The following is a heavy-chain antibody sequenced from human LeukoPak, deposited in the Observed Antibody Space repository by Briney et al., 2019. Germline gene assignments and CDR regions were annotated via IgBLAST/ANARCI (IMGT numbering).Heavy chain of an antibody. V-gene: IGHV3-53*01. CDR2: IYSGGST. CDR1: GFTVSSNY. J-gene: IGHJ4*02. CDR3: AKLWTSYCSSTSCYFDY. Sequence: PGGSLRLSCAASGFTVSSNYMSWVRQAPGKGLEWVSVIYSGGSTYYADSVKGRFTISRDNSKNTLYLQMNSLRAEDTAVYYCAKLWTSYCSSTSCYFDYWGRGTLVTVSS. D-gene: IGHD2-2*01.